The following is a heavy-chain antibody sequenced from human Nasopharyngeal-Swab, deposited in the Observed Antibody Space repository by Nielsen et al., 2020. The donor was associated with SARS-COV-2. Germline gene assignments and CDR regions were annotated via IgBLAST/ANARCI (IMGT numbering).Heavy chain of an antibody. J-gene: IGHJ4*02. CDR2: IYYSGST. CDR3: ARIYDSSGYYFPLFDY. V-gene: IGHV4-59*01. Sequence: SETLSLTCTVSGASISSSYWSWIRQPPGKGLEWIGYIYYSGSTNYNPSLKSRVTISVDTSKNQFSLKLSSVTAADTAVYYCARIYDSSGYYFPLFDYWGQGTLVTVSS. CDR1: GASISSSY. D-gene: IGHD3-22*01.